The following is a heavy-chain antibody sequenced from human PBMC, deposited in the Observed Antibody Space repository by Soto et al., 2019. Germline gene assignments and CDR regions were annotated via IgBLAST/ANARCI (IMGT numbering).Heavy chain of an antibody. CDR2: IYYSGST. Sequence: SETHSLTSTVSGGTSISYYWSWIRQPPGKGLEWIGYIYYSGSTNYNPSLKSRVTISVDTSKNQFSLKLSSVTAADTAVYYCARDARATYYYYGMDVWGQGTTVTV. CDR1: GGTSISYY. J-gene: IGHJ6*02. D-gene: IGHD1-26*01. V-gene: IGHV4-59*01. CDR3: ARDARATYYYYGMDV.